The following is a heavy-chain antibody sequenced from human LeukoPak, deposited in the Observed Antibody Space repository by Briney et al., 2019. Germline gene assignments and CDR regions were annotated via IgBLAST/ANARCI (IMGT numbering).Heavy chain of an antibody. CDR3: ARKAAVMLRGYFDY. J-gene: IGHJ4*02. Sequence: GGSLRLSCAASGFTFSSYEMNWVRQAPGKGLEWVSYISSSGSTIYYADSVKGRFTISRDNAKNSLYLQMNSLRAEDTAVYYCARKAAVMLRGYFDYWGQGTLVTVSS. V-gene: IGHV3-48*03. CDR1: GFTFSSYE. CDR2: ISSSGSTI. D-gene: IGHD3-10*01.